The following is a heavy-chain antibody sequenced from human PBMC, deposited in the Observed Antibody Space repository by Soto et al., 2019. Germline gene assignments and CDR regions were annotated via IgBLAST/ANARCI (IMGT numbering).Heavy chain of an antibody. CDR2: ISYDGSNK. V-gene: IGHV3-30*18. D-gene: IGHD6-6*01. J-gene: IGHJ4*02. Sequence: PGGSLRLSCAASGFTFSSYGMHWVRQAPGKGLEWVAVISYDGSNKYYADSVKGRFTISRDNSKNTLYLQMNSLRAEDTAVYYCAKRSGQLVHFDYWGQGTLVTVSS. CDR1: GFTFSSYG. CDR3: AKRSGQLVHFDY.